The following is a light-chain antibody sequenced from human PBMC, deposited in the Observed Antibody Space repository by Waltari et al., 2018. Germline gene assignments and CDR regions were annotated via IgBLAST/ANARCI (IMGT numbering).Light chain of an antibody. J-gene: IGKJ4*01. Sequence: DIQMTQSPSSLSASVGDRVTITCRASQSIASFLNWYQQKPGKAPKLPIYAASSLQSGVPSRFSASGSGTDVTLTISSLQPDDVATYYCQQSYMTPPLTFGGGTKVEMK. V-gene: IGKV1-39*01. CDR3: QQSYMTPPLT. CDR2: AAS. CDR1: QSIASF.